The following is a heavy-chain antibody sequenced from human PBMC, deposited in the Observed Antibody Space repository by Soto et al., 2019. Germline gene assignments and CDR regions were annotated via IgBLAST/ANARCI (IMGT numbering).Heavy chain of an antibody. CDR2: ISWNSGTI. V-gene: IGHV3-9*01. CDR1: GFGFDGYA. J-gene: IGHJ6*02. Sequence: PGGSLRLSCAASGFGFDGYAMHWVRQDPGKGLEWVSGISWNSGTIAYADSVKGRFTISRDNAKNSLYLQMNSLRPEDTAMYFCAKDTQLRFYGMDVWGQGTTVTVSS. CDR3: AKDTQLRFYGMDV.